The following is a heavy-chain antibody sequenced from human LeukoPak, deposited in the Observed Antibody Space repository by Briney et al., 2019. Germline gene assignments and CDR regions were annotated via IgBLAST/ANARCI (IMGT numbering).Heavy chain of an antibody. CDR1: GFIFSSKL. V-gene: IGHV3-74*01. D-gene: IGHD3-22*01. CDR2: IDNGGSYT. J-gene: IGHJ4*02. CDR3: ARDLPISDSSGYYLDY. Sequence: GGSLRLSCAASGFIFSSKLIHWVRHAPGKGLEWVSRIDNGGSYTSYADSVKGRFTISRDNDKNTLYLQMNSLRAEDTAVYYCARDLPISDSSGYYLDYWGQGTVVTVSS.